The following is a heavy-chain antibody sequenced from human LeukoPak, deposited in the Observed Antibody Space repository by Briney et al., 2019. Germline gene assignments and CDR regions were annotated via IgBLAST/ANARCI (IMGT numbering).Heavy chain of an antibody. J-gene: IGHJ6*03. Sequence: SETLPLTCTVSGGSISSGDYYWSWIRQPPGKGLEWIGYIYYSGSTYYNPSLKSRVTISVDTSKNQFSLKLSSVTAADTAVYYCARVRYSGYYYYYYYMDVWGKGTTVTVSS. CDR3: ARVRYSGYYYYYYYMDV. CDR2: IYYSGST. CDR1: GGSISSGDYY. D-gene: IGHD5-12*01. V-gene: IGHV4-30-4*08.